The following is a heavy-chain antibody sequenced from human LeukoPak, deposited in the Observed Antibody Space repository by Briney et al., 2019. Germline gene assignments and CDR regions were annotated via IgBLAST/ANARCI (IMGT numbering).Heavy chain of an antibody. CDR3: ARLHWNDDAPYLDY. D-gene: IGHD1-1*01. Sequence: RFQGRVTITRDTSASTAYMELSSLRSEDTAVYYCARLHWNDDAPYLDYWGQGTLVTVSS. J-gene: IGHJ4*02. V-gene: IGHV1-3*01.